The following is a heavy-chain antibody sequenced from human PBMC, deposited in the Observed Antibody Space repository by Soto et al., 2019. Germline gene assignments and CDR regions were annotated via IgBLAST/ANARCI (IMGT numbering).Heavy chain of an antibody. CDR2: TRNKANSYTT. CDR3: ARGGYCSSTSCHSDYYGMDV. CDR1: GFTFSAHY. V-gene: IGHV3-72*01. J-gene: IGHJ6*02. D-gene: IGHD2-2*01. Sequence: EVQLVESGGGLVQPGGSLRLSCAASGFTFSAHYMDWVRQAPGKGLEWVGRTRNKANSYTTEYAASVKGRFTISRDDSKHSLYLQMNSLKTEDTAVYYCARGGYCSSTSCHSDYYGMDVWGQGTTVTVSS.